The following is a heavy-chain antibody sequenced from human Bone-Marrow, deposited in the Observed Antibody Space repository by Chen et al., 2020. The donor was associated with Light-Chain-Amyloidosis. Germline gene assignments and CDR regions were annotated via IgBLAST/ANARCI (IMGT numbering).Heavy chain of an antibody. Sequence: QSGPEVKKHGESLKISCKGSGYPFPNYWIGLVRQMPGKGLEGMGFIYPDASDARYSPSXXXXXXXXXXXXXXXXXXXXXXXXXXDTAMYYCARRRDGYNFDYWGQGTLVTVSS. CDR3: ARRRDGYNFDY. CDR1: GYPFPNYW. V-gene: IGHV5-51*01. J-gene: IGHJ4*02. CDR2: IYPDASDA. D-gene: IGHD2-21*01.